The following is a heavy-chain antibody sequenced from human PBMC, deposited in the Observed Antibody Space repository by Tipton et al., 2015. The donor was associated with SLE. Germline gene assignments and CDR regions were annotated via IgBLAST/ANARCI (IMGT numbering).Heavy chain of an antibody. Sequence: SGLVKPSETLSLTCAVSGGSISSGGYSWSWIRQPPGKGLEWIGYIYHSGSTYYNPSLKSRVTISVDTSKNQFSLKLSSVTAADTAVYYCARGTGRGSSWFDYWGQGTLVTVSS. J-gene: IGHJ4*02. V-gene: IGHV4-30-2*01. D-gene: IGHD6-13*01. CDR3: ARGTGRGSSWFDY. CDR1: GGSISSGGYS. CDR2: IYHSGST.